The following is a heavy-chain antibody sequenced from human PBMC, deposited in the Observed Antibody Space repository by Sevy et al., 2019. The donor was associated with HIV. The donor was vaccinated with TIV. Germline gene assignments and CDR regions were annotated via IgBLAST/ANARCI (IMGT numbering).Heavy chain of an antibody. Sequence: ASVKVSCKASGYTFTGYYMHWVRQAPGQGLEWMGRINPNRGGTNYAQKFQGRVTMTRDTSISTAYMELSRLRSDDTAVYYCARVGRSCSGGICYDRRFDYWGQGTLVTVSS. D-gene: IGHD2-15*01. CDR3: ARVGRSCSGGICYDRRFDY. V-gene: IGHV1-2*06. CDR1: GYTFTGYY. CDR2: INPNRGGT. J-gene: IGHJ4*02.